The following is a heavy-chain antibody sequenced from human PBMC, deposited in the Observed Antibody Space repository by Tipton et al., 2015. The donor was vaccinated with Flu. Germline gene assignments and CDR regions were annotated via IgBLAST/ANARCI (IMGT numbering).Heavy chain of an antibody. CDR3: ARDRYSSGWYDY. J-gene: IGHJ4*02. Sequence: TLSLTCTVSGGSISSSSYYWGWIRQPPGKGLEWIGSIYYSGSTYYNPSLKSRVTISVDTSKNQFSLKLSSVTAADTAVYYCARDRYSSGWYDYWGQGTLVTVSP. D-gene: IGHD6-19*01. V-gene: IGHV4-39*07. CDR2: IYYSGST. CDR1: GGSISSSSYY.